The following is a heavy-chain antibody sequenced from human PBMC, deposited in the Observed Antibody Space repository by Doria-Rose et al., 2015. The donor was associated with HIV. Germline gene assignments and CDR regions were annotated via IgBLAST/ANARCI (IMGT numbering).Heavy chain of an antibody. V-gene: IGHV3-30*03. Sequence: WVRQAPGEGLEWVAVISYDGTNKYYSDSVKGRFTISRDNSRFTLYLQMNNLRAEDTAVYYCARDWDDYGDFDYWSQGTLVIVSS. CDR2: ISYDGTNK. J-gene: IGHJ4*02. D-gene: IGHD4-17*01. CDR3: ARDWDDYGDFDY.